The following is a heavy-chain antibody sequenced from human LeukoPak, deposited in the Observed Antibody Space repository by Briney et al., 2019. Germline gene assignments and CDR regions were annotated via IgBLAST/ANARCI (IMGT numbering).Heavy chain of an antibody. CDR2: IRFDGRDK. Sequence: GESLRLSCAASGFTFSSYGMNWVRQAPGKGLEWVAFIRFDGRDKYFADSVKGRFTISRDNSESTLDLQMNSLRVEDTAVYYCAKDRYSTSSTFTVNPFDYWGQGILVTVSS. CDR3: AKDRYSTSSTFTVNPFDY. V-gene: IGHV3-30*02. CDR1: GFTFSSYG. D-gene: IGHD2-2*01. J-gene: IGHJ4*02.